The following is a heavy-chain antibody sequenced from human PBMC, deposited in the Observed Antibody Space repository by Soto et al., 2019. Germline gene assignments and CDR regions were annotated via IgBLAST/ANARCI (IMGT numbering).Heavy chain of an antibody. D-gene: IGHD3-10*01. V-gene: IGHV4-39*01. J-gene: IGHJ3*02. Sequence: SETLSLTCTVSGGSISSSSYYWGWIRQPPGKGLEWIGSIYYSGSTYYNPSLKSRVTISVDTSKNQFSLKLSSVTAADTAVYYCAKGGSGSYYNAFDSWGQGTMVTVSS. CDR3: AKGGSGSYYNAFDS. CDR2: IYYSGST. CDR1: GGSISSSSYY.